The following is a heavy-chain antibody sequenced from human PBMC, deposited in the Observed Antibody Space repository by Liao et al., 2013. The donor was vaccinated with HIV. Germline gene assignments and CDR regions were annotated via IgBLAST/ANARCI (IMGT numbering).Heavy chain of an antibody. D-gene: IGHD2-8*01. V-gene: IGHV4-59*01. Sequence: QLQLQESGPGLVKPSETLSLTCTVSGGSINSYYWSWIRQPPGKGLEWIGYIYYSGSTNYNPSLKSRVTISVDTSKNQFSLKLSSVTAADTAVYYCARDKSAVYAFDIWGQGTMVTVSS. CDR2: IYYSGST. CDR1: GGSINSYY. J-gene: IGHJ3*02. CDR3: ARDKSAVYAFDI.